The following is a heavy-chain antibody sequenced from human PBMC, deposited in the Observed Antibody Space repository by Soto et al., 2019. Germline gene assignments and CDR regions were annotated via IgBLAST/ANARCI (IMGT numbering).Heavy chain of an antibody. CDR1: GFTFSSYE. CDR2: ISSSGSTI. V-gene: IGHV3-48*03. CDR3: ARAPQDGYDLVYFDY. Sequence: GGSLRLSCAASGFTFSSYEMNWVRQAPGKGLEWVSYISSSGSTIYYADSVKGRFTISRDNAKNSLYLQMNSLRAEDTAVYYCARAPQDGYDLVYFDYWGQGILVTAPQ. J-gene: IGHJ4*02. D-gene: IGHD5-12*01.